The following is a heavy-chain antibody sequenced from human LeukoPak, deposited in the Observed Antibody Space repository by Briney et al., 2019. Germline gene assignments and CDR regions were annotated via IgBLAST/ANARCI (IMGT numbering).Heavy chain of an antibody. Sequence: GGALRLSCAASGFTFSSYGMHWVRQAPGKGLEWVAVISYDGSNKYYADSVKGRFTISRDNSKNTLYLQMNSLRAEDTAVYYCAKAKASGYYLDYWGQGTLVTVSS. J-gene: IGHJ4*02. CDR3: AKAKASGYYLDY. CDR2: ISYDGSNK. CDR1: GFTFSSYG. V-gene: IGHV3-30*18. D-gene: IGHD3-3*01.